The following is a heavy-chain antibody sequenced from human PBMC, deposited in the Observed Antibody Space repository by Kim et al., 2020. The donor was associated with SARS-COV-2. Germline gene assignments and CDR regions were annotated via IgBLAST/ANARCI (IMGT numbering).Heavy chain of an antibody. CDR1: GFTFSSYG. D-gene: IGHD5-12*01. CDR3: ARVSSGYTYYYYGMDV. Sequence: GGSLRLSCAASGFTFSSYGMHWVRQDPGKGLEWVAVISYDGSNKYYADSVKGRFTISRDNSKNTLYLQMNSLRAEDTAVDYCARVSSGYTYYYYGMDVWG. V-gene: IGHV3-33*05. J-gene: IGHJ6*01. CDR2: ISYDGSNK.